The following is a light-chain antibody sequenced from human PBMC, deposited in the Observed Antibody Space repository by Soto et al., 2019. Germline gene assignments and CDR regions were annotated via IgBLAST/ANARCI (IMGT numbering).Light chain of an antibody. V-gene: IGKV1-12*01. CDR1: PGISSL. J-gene: IGKJ4*01. CDR3: QQANSFPLT. Sequence: DIQMTQSPSSVSASVGDRVTITFRASPGISSLLAWYQQKPGKAPNLLIHTASSLQSGVPSRFSGSGSGKAVALPSSSLQPEGYTSCYCQQANSFPLTLGGGTKVEIK. CDR2: TAS.